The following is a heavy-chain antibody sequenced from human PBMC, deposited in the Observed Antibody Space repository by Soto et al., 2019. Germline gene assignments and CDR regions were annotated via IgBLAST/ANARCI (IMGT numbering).Heavy chain of an antibody. V-gene: IGHV3-23*01. D-gene: IGHD5-12*01. CDR1: GFTFSSYA. CDR3: GKREMATITLSYFDY. J-gene: IGHJ4*02. Sequence: EVQLLESGGGLVQPGGSLRLSCAASGFTFSSYAMSWVRQAPGKGLEWVSAISGSGGSTYYADSVKGRFTISRDNSKNTLYLQRNSMRAEDTAVYYCGKREMATITLSYFDYWGQGTLVTVSS. CDR2: ISGSGGST.